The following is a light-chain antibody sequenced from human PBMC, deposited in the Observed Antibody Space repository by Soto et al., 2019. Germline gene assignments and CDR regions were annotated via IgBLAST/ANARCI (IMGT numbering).Light chain of an antibody. J-gene: IGLJ1*01. CDR2: NVR. CDR3: RSYRSSDIRV. Sequence: QSALTQPASVSGSPGESITISCAGTSRDVGGYSYFSWYQQHPGKAPKLILYNVRYRPAGVSNRFSGSRSGNTASLTISGLQAEDEAEYYCRSYRSSDIRVFGIGTKVTVL. V-gene: IGLV2-14*01. CDR1: SRDVGGYSY.